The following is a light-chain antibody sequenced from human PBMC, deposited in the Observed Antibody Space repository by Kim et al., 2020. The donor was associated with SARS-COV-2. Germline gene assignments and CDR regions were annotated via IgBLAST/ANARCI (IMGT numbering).Light chain of an antibody. CDR1: QSVTSNY. J-gene: IGKJ5*01. CDR3: QQYGGSPSFT. Sequence: PGDGATLSCRASQSVTSNYLAWYQQRPGQAPRLLIYAASRRADGIPDRFSGSGSGADFTLTISRLEPEDFAVYYCQQYGGSPSFTFGQGTRLEIK. CDR2: AAS. V-gene: IGKV3-20*01.